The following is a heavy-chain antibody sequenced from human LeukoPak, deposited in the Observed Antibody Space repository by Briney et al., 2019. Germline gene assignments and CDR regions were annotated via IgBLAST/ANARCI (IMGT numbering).Heavy chain of an antibody. V-gene: IGHV3-7*01. D-gene: IGHD3-22*01. J-gene: IGHJ3*02. CDR3: ARGDYYDSSGYYFGDAFDI. CDR2: IKQDGSEK. Sequence: ETLSLTCTVSGGSISSYYWSWIRQPPGKGLEWVANIKQDGSEKYYVDSVKGRFTISRDNAKNSLYLQMNSLRAEDTAVYYCARGDYYDSSGYYFGDAFDIWGQGTMVAVSS. CDR1: GGSISSYY.